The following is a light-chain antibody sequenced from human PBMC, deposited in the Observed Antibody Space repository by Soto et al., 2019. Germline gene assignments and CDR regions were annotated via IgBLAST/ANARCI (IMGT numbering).Light chain of an antibody. Sequence: DIQMTQSQSSLSASVGERVTITCRASQSISSYLNWYQQKPGKAPKLLIYAASSLQSGVPSRFSGSGSGTDFTLTISSLQPEDFATYYCQQSYSTPDFGGGPKVDIK. CDR3: QQSYSTPD. V-gene: IGKV1-39*01. CDR2: AAS. J-gene: IGKJ4*01. CDR1: QSISSY.